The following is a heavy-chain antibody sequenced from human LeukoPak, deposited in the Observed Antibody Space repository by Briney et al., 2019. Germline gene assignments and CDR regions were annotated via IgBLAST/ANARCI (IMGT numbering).Heavy chain of an antibody. CDR3: ARDPYSGGYGDYYYYYMDL. D-gene: IGHD1-26*01. Sequence: GGSLRLSCAASGFTFSSYSMNWVRQAPGKGLEWVSSITSSSSNIYYADSVKGRFTISRDNAKNSLYLQMNSLRAEDTAVYYCARDPYSGGYGDYYYYYMDLWGQGTTVTISS. CDR2: ITSSSSNI. V-gene: IGHV3-21*01. CDR1: GFTFSSYS. J-gene: IGHJ6*03.